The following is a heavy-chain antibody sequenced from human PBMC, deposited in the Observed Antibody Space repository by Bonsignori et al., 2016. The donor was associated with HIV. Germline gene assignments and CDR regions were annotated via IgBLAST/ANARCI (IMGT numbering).Heavy chain of an antibody. D-gene: IGHD3/OR15-3a*01. V-gene: IGHV3-43D*04. Sequence: EVQLVESGESVVQPGGSLRLSCAASGFTFDDFGMHWVRQVPGKGLEWVSFINWDGSDTYYGDSVKGRFTVSRDNRKSSLSLQMLGLRPEDTAFYYCIKDLRTHFYGMDVWGRGTPVIVSS. CDR1: GFTFDDFG. J-gene: IGHJ6*02. CDR2: INWDGSDT. CDR3: IKDLRTHFYGMDV.